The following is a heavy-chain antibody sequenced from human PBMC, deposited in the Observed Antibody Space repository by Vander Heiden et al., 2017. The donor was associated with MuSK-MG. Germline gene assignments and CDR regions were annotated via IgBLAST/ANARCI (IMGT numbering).Heavy chain of an antibody. J-gene: IGHJ4*02. D-gene: IGHD2-15*01. CDR3: AREGYCTGGSCFYLDD. Sequence: QVQLVESGGGVVQPGRSLRLSCAASGFTFSSYGMHWVRQAPGKGLEWVAVIWYDGSNKYYADSVKGRFTISRDNSKNTLYLQMSSLRAEDTAVYYCAREGYCTGGSCFYLDDWGQGTLVTVSS. CDR1: GFTFSSYG. V-gene: IGHV3-33*01. CDR2: IWYDGSNK.